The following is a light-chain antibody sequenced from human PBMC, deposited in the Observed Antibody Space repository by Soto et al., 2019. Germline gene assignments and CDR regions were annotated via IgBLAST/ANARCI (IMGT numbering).Light chain of an antibody. CDR2: DVS. Sequence: QSALTQPASVSGSPGQSITISCTGTSSDIGAYNYVSWYQQHPGKAPKLIIYDVSYWPSGVSNRFSGSKSGYTASLTISGLQAEDEDDYYCSSFAPSSTVLFGGGTKVTVL. CDR1: SSDIGAYNY. V-gene: IGLV2-14*01. CDR3: SSFAPSSTVL. J-gene: IGLJ2*01.